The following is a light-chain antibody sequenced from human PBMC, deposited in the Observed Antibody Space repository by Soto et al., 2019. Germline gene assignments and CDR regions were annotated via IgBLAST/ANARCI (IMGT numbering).Light chain of an antibody. Sequence: QSVLPQPPSASGTPGPRVTISCSGSSSNIGSNYVYWYQQLPGTATKLLIYRKDQRPSGVPDRFSGCKSGTSASLAISGLRSDDEADYYCAGLDARLSGVEFGVGTKLTVL. J-gene: IGLJ3*02. CDR3: AGLDARLSGVE. V-gene: IGLV1-47*01. CDR2: RKD. CDR1: SSNIGSNY.